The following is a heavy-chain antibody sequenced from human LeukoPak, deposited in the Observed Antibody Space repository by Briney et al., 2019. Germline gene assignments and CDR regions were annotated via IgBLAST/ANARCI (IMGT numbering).Heavy chain of an antibody. V-gene: IGHV3-33*01. CDR3: ARDRGRSSCYTGDAFDI. CDR2: IWYDGSNK. Sequence: GGSLRLSCAASGFTFSSYGMHWVRQAPGKGLEWVAVIWYDGSNKYYADSVKGRFTISRDNSKNTLYLQMNSLRAEDTAVYYCARDRGRSSCYTGDAFDIWGQGTMVTVSS. D-gene: IGHD2-2*02. CDR1: GFTFSSYG. J-gene: IGHJ3*02.